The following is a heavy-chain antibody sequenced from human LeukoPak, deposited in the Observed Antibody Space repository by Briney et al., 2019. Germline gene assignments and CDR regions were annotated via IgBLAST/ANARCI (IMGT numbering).Heavy chain of an antibody. D-gene: IGHD4-17*01. V-gene: IGHV3-11*01. CDR1: GFTFSDYY. CDR3: AKGGAVTSPYYYYYYMDV. J-gene: IGHJ6*03. Sequence: GGSLRLSCAASGFTFSDYYMSWIRQAPGKGLEWVSYISSSGSTIYYADSVKGRFTISRDNSKNTLYLQLNSLRAEDTAVYYCAKGGAVTSPYYYYYYMDVWGKGPTVTISS. CDR2: ISSSGSTI.